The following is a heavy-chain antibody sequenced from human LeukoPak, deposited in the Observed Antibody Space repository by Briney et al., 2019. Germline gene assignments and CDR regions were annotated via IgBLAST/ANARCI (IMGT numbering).Heavy chain of an antibody. V-gene: IGHV4-34*01. J-gene: IGHJ6*03. D-gene: IGHD5-12*01. Sequence: SETLSLTCAVYGGSFSGYYWSWIRQPPGKGLEWIGEINHSGSTNYDPSLKSRVTISVDTSKNQFSLKLSSVTAADTAVYYCARHLVATGSYYYYYYMDVWGKGTTVTISS. CDR1: GGSFSGYY. CDR2: INHSGST. CDR3: ARHLVATGSYYYYYYMDV.